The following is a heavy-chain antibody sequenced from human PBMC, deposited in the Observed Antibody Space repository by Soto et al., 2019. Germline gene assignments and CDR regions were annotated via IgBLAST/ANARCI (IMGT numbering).Heavy chain of an antibody. V-gene: IGHV4-34*01. J-gene: IGHJ6*02. CDR3: ARGLSSSATFYHYYGMDV. CDR1: GGSFRGYH. CDR2: INHSGST. Sequence: PSETLSLTCAVYGGSFRGYHWSWIRQPPGKWLEWIGEINHSGSTNYNPSLKSRVIISLETSKNQFSLILTSVTAADTAVHYCARGLSSSATFYHYYGMDVWGQGXTVTVSS. D-gene: IGHD6-6*01.